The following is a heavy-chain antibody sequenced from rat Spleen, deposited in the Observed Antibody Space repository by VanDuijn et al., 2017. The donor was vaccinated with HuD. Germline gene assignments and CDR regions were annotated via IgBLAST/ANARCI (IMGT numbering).Heavy chain of an antibody. Sequence: EVKLVESGGGLVQPGGSLKLSCAASGFAFSNYGMNWVRQAPTKGLEWVASITTGGGNTYYRDSVKGRFIISRDNAKSTLYLQMDSLRSEDTATYYCARDYGGYSDWFAYWGQGTLVTVSS. J-gene: IGHJ3*01. V-gene: IGHV5-19*01. CDR3: ARDYGGYSDWFAY. D-gene: IGHD1-11*01. CDR2: ITTGGGNT. CDR1: GFAFSNYG.